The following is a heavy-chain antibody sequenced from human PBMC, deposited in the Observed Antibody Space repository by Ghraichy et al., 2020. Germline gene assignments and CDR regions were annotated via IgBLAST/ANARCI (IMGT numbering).Heavy chain of an antibody. D-gene: IGHD6-13*01. CDR3: ARWHSSSWYSYYYGMDV. CDR2: IYYSGST. Sequence: SETLSLTCTVSGGSISSYYWSWIRQPPGKGLEWIGYIYYSGSTNYNPSLKSRVTISVDTSKNQFSLKLSSVTAADTAVYYCARWHSSSWYSYYYGMDVWGQGTKGTVSS. J-gene: IGHJ6*02. V-gene: IGHV4-59*08. CDR1: GGSISSYY.